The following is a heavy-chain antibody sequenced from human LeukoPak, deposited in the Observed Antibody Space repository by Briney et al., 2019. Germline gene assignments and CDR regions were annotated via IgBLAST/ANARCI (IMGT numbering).Heavy chain of an antibody. CDR1: GGSFSGYY. CDR3: AREVGGSGSYYIRGYYYYYYMDV. Sequence: SETLSLTCAVYGGSFSGYYWSWIRQPPGKGLEWIGYIYYSGSTNYNPSLKSRVTISVDTSKNQFSLKLSSVTAADTAVYYCAREVGGSGSYYIRGYYYYYYMDVWGKGTTVTISS. J-gene: IGHJ6*03. D-gene: IGHD3-10*01. V-gene: IGHV4-59*01. CDR2: IYYSGST.